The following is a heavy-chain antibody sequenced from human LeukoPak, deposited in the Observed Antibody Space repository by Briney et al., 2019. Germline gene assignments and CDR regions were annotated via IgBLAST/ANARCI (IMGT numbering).Heavy chain of an antibody. V-gene: IGHV3-23*01. CDR3: ANQGDRIAAVK. CDR1: GFTFSSYA. Sequence: GGSLRLSCTASGFTFSSYAMSWVRQAPGKGLEWVSAISASGESTYYVDSVKGRFTISRDNSKNTLYLQMNSLRAEDTAVYYCANQGDRIAAVKWGQGTLVTVPS. CDR2: ISASGEST. D-gene: IGHD6-13*01. J-gene: IGHJ4*02.